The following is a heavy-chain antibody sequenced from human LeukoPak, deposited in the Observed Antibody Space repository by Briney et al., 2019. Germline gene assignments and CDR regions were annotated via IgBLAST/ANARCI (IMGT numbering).Heavy chain of an antibody. CDR3: AREGSYYDSSGYLMY. CDR2: ISSSDNTI. V-gene: IGHV3-48*03. D-gene: IGHD3-22*01. CDR1: GFTFSSYE. J-gene: IGHJ4*02. Sequence: PGGSLRLSCAASGFTFSSYEMNWVRQAPGKGLEWVSYISSSDNTIYYADSVKGRFTISRDNAKNSLYLQMNSLRAEDTAIYYCAREGSYYDSSGYLMYWGQGTLVTVSS.